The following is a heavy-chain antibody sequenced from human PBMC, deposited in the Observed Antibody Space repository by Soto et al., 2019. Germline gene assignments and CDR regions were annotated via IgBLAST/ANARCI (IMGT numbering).Heavy chain of an antibody. V-gene: IGHV3-30-3*01. CDR3: VQSPPY. CDR1: GFTFSSYA. Sequence: VQLVESGGGVVQPGRSLRLSCAASGFTFSSYAMHWVRQAPGKGLEWVAVISYDGSNKYYADSVKGRFTISRDNSKNTLYLQMNSLRAEDTAVYYCVQSPPYWGQGTLVTVSS. CDR2: ISYDGSNK. J-gene: IGHJ4*02.